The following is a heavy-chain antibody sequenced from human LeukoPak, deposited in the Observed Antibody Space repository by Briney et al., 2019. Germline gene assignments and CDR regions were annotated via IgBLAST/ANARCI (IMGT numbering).Heavy chain of an antibody. CDR3: ARGWDSGYNFYGMDV. Sequence: SETLSLTCTVSGGSISGYYWGWIRQSPGKGLEWIGNRYNSGTTSYNPSLKSRVTISVDTSKNQSSLKLSSVTAADTAVYYCARGWDSGYNFYGMDVWGQGNAVIVSS. D-gene: IGHD1-26*01. J-gene: IGHJ6*02. CDR1: GGSISGYY. V-gene: IGHV4-59*01. CDR2: RYNSGTT.